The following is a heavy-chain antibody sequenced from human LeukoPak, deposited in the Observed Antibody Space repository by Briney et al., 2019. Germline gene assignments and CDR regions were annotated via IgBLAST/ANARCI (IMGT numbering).Heavy chain of an antibody. CDR1: GFTFSSYS. D-gene: IGHD4-17*01. V-gene: IGHV3-21*01. Sequence: GGSLRLSCAASGFTFSSYSMNWVRQAPGKGLEWVSSISSSSSYIYYADSVKGQFTISRDNAKDSLYLQMNSLRAEDTAVYYCARDSLGTTADWGQGTLVTVSS. CDR3: ARDSLGTTAD. CDR2: ISSSSSYI. J-gene: IGHJ4*02.